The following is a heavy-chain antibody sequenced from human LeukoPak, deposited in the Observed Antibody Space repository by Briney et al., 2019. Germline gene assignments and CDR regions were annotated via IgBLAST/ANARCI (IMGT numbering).Heavy chain of an antibody. Sequence: PGGSLRLSCAASGFTFSSYAMSWVRQAPGKGLEWVSAISGSGGSTYYADSVKGRFTISRDNSKNTLYLQMNSLRAEDTAVYYCARDGSSSPHAFDIWGQGTMVTASS. CDR1: GFTFSSYA. V-gene: IGHV3-23*01. CDR2: ISGSGGST. J-gene: IGHJ3*02. CDR3: ARDGSSSPHAFDI. D-gene: IGHD6-6*01.